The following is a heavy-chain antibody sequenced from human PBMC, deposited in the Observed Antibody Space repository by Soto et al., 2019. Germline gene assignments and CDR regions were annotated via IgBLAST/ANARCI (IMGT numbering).Heavy chain of an antibody. V-gene: IGHV4-34*01. CDR1: GCFLSASY. Sequence: SATLSLTGSFYGCFLSASYLTWLRQHPGKGLEWIGEINHVGGTNYNPSLKSRVTMSVDTSQNQFSLRLISVTAADTAMYFCVRIRYQLPSSVLWLDPWGQGTPVTVSS. J-gene: IGHJ5*02. CDR3: VRIRYQLPSSVLWLDP. D-gene: IGHD3-16*01. CDR2: INHVGGT.